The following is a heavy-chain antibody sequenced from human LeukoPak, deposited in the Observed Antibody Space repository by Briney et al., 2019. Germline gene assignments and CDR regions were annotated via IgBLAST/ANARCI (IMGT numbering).Heavy chain of an antibody. CDR3: ASGYSSSWSFDY. CDR2: ISGSGGST. V-gene: IGHV3-23*01. Sequence: PGGSLRLFCAASGFTFSSYAMSWVRQAPGKGLEWVSAISGSGGSTYYADSVKGRFTISRDNSKNTLYLQMNSLRAEDTAVYYCASGYSSSWSFDYWGQGTLVTVSS. J-gene: IGHJ4*02. CDR1: GFTFSSYA. D-gene: IGHD6-13*01.